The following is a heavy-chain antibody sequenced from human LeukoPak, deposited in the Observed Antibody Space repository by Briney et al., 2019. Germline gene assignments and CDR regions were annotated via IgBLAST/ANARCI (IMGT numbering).Heavy chain of an antibody. D-gene: IGHD3-10*01. Sequence: GGSLRLSCAASGFTVSSNYMSWVRQAPGKGLEWVSVIYSGGSTYYADSVKGRFTISRDNSKNTLYLQMNSQRAEETAVYYCALYIMVRGVHFDYWGQGTLVTVSS. CDR3: ALYIMVRGVHFDY. CDR1: GFTVSSNY. J-gene: IGHJ4*02. CDR2: IYSGGST. V-gene: IGHV3-53*01.